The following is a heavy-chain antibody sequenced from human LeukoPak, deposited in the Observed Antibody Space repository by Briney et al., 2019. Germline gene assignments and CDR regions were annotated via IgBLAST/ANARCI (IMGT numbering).Heavy chain of an antibody. V-gene: IGHV3-9*01. CDR3: AKDMSYSSGGIDY. D-gene: IGHD6-19*01. Sequence: PGGSLRLSCAASGLTFDDYAMHWVRQAPGKGLEWVSGISWNSGSIGYADSVKGRFTISRDNAKNSLYLQMNSLRAEDTALYYCAKDMSYSSGGIDYWGQGTLVTVSS. CDR2: ISWNSGSI. CDR1: GLTFDDYA. J-gene: IGHJ4*02.